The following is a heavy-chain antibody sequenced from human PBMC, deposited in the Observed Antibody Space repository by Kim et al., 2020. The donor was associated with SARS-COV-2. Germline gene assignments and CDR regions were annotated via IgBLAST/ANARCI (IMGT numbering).Heavy chain of an antibody. D-gene: IGHD5-12*01. CDR3: AKPKYILDIVRGRGFFDY. V-gene: IGHV3-30*18. J-gene: IGHJ4*02. CDR2: ITYDGSIK. CDR1: GFNFNNYC. Sequence: GGSLRLSCAASGFNFNNYCLHWVRQAPGKGLEWVALITYDGSIKYYADSVKGRFTMSKDHSKNTLYLQMDSLRADDTAMYYCAKPKYILDIVRGRGFFDYGGRETLVPVSS.